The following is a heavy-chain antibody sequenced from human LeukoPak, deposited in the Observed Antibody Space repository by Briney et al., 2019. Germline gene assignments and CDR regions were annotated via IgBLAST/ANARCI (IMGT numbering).Heavy chain of an antibody. CDR1: GGSISSYY. CDR2: IYYSGST. J-gene: IGHJ5*02. D-gene: IGHD3-10*01. Sequence: SETLSLTCTVSGGSISSYYWSWIRQPPGKGLEWIGYIYYSGSTNYNPSLKSRVTISVDTSKNQLSLKLSSVTAADTAVYYCARTGDQRLWFGDENWFDPWGQGTLVTVSS. V-gene: IGHV4-59*08. CDR3: ARTGDQRLWFGDENWFDP.